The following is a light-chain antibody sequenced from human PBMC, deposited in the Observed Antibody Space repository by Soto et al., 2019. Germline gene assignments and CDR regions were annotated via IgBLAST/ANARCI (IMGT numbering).Light chain of an antibody. CDR3: RQRADWPRT. Sequence: SYRASQSVGRYLAWCQQKPGQAPRLLISDASNRATGIPARFIGSGCGRDFTHIFSSLVPEDFAVYYRRQRADWPRTCGPGTKVD. J-gene: IGKJ3*01. V-gene: IGKV3-11*02. CDR2: DAS. CDR1: QSVGRY.